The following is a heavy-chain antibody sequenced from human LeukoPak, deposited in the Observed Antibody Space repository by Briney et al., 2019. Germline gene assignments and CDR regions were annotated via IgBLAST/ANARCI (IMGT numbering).Heavy chain of an antibody. J-gene: IGHJ4*02. V-gene: IGHV3-33*01. CDR3: ARELRYGGYDFGY. D-gene: IGHD5-12*01. CDR1: GLTFSSYG. Sequence: PGGSLRLSCAASGLTFSSYGMHWVRQVPGKGLEWVAVIWYDGSYKHYADSVKGRFTISRDNSKNTLYLQMSSLRAEDTAVYYCARELRYGGYDFGYWGQGILVTVSS. CDR2: IWYDGSYK.